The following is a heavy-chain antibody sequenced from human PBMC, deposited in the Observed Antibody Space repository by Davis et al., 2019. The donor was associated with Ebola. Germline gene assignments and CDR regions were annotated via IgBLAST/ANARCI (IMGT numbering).Heavy chain of an antibody. CDR2: ISGSGGST. J-gene: IGHJ6*04. V-gene: IGHV3-23*01. D-gene: IGHD3-3*01. CDR1: CSTFSSYA. CDR3: AKSGLSFGVVKYHYGMDV. Sequence: GESLKISCAASCSTFSSYAMSWVRQASGKGLEWVSAISGSGGSTYYADSVKGRFTISRDNSKKTLYLQMNSLRAEDTAVYYCAKSGLSFGVVKYHYGMDVWGKGTTVTVSS.